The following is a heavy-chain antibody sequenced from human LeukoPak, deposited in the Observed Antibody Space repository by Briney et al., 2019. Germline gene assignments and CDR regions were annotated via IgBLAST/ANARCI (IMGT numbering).Heavy chain of an antibody. V-gene: IGHV3-23*01. Sequence: GASLRLSCAASGFTFSTYAMSWVCQAPGKGLEWVSVISGSGGSIYYADSVKGRFTISRDNSKNTLYLQMNTLRAEDTAVYYCAKDAPMRPFGPWGQGTLVTVSS. CDR3: AKDAPMRPFGP. CDR2: ISGSGGSI. J-gene: IGHJ5*02. D-gene: IGHD6-25*01. CDR1: GFTFSTYA.